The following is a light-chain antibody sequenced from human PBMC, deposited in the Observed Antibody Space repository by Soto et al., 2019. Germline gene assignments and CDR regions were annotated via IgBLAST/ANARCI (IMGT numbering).Light chain of an antibody. CDR1: NSYIGNYNY. J-gene: IGLJ3*02. CDR3: CSYPGSHTWV. V-gene: IGLV2-11*01. Sequence: QSVLTQPRSVSGSPGQSVTISCTGTNSYIGNYNYVSWYQQHPGKAPKVMIYDVSKRPSGVPDRFSGSKSGNTASLTISGLQDEDEADYYCCSYPGSHTWVFGGGTKLT. CDR2: DVS.